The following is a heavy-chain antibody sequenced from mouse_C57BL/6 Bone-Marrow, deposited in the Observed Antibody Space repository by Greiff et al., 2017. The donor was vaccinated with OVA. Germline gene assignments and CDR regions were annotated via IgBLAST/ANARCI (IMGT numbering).Heavy chain of an antibody. CDR3: TLLLRRDY. D-gene: IGHD1-1*01. Sequence: VQLKESGAELVRPGASVKLSCTASGFNIKDDYMHWVKQRPEQGLEWIGWIDPENGDTEYASKFQGKATITADTSSNTAYLQLSSLTSEDTAVYYCTLLLRRDYWGQGTSVTVSS. V-gene: IGHV14-4*01. CDR1: GFNIKDDY. J-gene: IGHJ4*01. CDR2: IDPENGDT.